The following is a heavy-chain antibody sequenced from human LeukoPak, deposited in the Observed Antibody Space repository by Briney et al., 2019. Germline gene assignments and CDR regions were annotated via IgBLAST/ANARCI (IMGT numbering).Heavy chain of an antibody. V-gene: IGHV3-23*01. Sequence: GGSLRLSCAASGFTFSSYALSWVRQAPGKGLEWVSAISGSGGSTYYADSVKGRFTISRDNSKNTLYLQMNSLRAEDTAVYYCAKVLLPYYYGSGSAWGQGTLVTVSS. CDR2: ISGSGGST. D-gene: IGHD3-10*01. J-gene: IGHJ5*02. CDR1: GFTFSSYA. CDR3: AKVLLPYYYGSGSA.